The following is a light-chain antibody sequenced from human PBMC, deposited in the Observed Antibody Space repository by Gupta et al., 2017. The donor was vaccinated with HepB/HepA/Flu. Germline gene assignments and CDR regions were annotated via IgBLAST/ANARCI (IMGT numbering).Light chain of an antibody. J-gene: IGLJ2*01. Sequence: QAVVTQEPSLTVSPGGTVTVTCAFNTGAVTNGFFPSWFQQTPGHAPRALSYTTNSKFSWTPALFYGALLAATAQPNWSGVQAEDDAYYYSTLFYGGTVVFGGGTKLTVL. V-gene: IGLV7-43*01. CDR1: TGAVTNGFF. CDR3: TLFYGGTVV. CDR2: TTN.